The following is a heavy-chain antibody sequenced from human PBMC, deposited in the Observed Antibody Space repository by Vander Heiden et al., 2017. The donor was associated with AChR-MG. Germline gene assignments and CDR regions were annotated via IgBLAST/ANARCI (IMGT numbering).Heavy chain of an antibody. CDR3: AKGATGSYAYLDY. CDR1: GSPFSSYA. J-gene: IGHJ4*02. Sequence: QEQVVEPRAGVVQPGRSLRLSCPASGSPFSSYAMHWVRQAPGKGLEWVELISYEGSKKYYADSVKGRFTISRGNAKNTLYLQMNSLRPEDTAVYFCAKGATGSYAYLDYWGQGTLVTVSS. CDR2: ISYEGSKK. V-gene: IGHV3-30*18. D-gene: IGHD3-16*01.